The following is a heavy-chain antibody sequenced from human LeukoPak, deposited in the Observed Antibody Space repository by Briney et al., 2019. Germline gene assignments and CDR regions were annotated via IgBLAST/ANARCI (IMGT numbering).Heavy chain of an antibody. V-gene: IGHV3-23*01. D-gene: IGHD6-6*01. J-gene: IGHJ4*02. CDR2: ISGSGGST. Sequence: GGSLRLSCAASGFTFSSYAMSWGRQAPGKGLEWVSAISGSGGSTYYADSVKGRFTISRDNSKNTLFLQMNSLRAKDTAVYYCAKDRVPLAARPLHFDYWGQGTLVTVSS. CDR1: GFTFSSYA. CDR3: AKDRVPLAARPLHFDY.